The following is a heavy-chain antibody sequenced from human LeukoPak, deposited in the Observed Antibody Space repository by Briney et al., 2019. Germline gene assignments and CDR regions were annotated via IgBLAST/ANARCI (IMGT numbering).Heavy chain of an antibody. Sequence: GESLKISCQASGYTFTDYWIGWVRQVPGKGLEGMGSIYPDDSDTRYSPSFQGPVTISVDKSISTAYLQWSSLQASDTAIYYCARQYDGSSSSYHNWFDPWGQGTLVTVSS. J-gene: IGHJ5*02. V-gene: IGHV5-51*01. CDR1: GYTFTDYW. D-gene: IGHD3-22*01. CDR2: IYPDDSDT. CDR3: ARQYDGSSSSYHNWFDP.